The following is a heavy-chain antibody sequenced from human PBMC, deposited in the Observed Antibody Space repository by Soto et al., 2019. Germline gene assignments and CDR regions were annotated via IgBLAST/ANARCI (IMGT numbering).Heavy chain of an antibody. CDR3: ARGKEIPDYWNFDL. J-gene: IGHJ2*01. CDR1: EYTFTDHY. D-gene: IGHD2-2*02. Sequence: QVQLVQSGAEVKEPGASVKVSCKASEYTFTDHYMHWVRQAPGQGLEWMGWINPNSGGTKSAQQFQGRVTMTRDTSISTAFMELSRLTFDDTAVYYCARGKEIPDYWNFDLWGRGMLVTVSS. CDR2: INPNSGGT. V-gene: IGHV1-2*02.